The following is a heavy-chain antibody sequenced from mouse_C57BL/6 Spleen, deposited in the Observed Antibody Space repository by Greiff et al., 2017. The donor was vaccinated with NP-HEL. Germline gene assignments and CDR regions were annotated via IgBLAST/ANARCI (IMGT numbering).Heavy chain of an antibody. J-gene: IGHJ1*03. D-gene: IGHD1-1*01. CDR1: GFTFSNYW. CDR3: TGTEGSSYWYFDV. V-gene: IGHV6-3*01. CDR2: IRLKSDNYAT. Sequence: EVKVEESGGGLVQPEGSMKLSCVASGFTFSNYWMNWVRQSPEKGLEWVAQIRLKSDNYATHYAESVKGRFTISRDDSKSSVYLQMNNLRAEDTGIYYCTGTEGSSYWYFDVWGTGTTVTVSS.